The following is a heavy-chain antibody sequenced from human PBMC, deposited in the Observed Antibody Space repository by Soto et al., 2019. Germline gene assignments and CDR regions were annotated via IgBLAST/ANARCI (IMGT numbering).Heavy chain of an antibody. Sequence: QVQLVQSGAEVKKPGSSVKVSCKASGGTFSSYAISWVRQAPGQGLEWMGGIIPIFGTANYAQKFQGRVTITADESTSIAYMELSSLRSEDTAVYYCARGGVVVVPAAILVAYYYGMDVWGQGTTVTVSS. V-gene: IGHV1-69*01. D-gene: IGHD2-2*01. J-gene: IGHJ6*02. CDR1: GGTFSSYA. CDR2: IIPIFGTA. CDR3: ARGGVVVVPAAILVAYYYGMDV.